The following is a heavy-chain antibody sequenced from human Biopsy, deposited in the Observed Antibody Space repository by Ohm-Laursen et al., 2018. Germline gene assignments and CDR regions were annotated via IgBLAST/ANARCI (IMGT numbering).Heavy chain of an antibody. D-gene: IGHD1-26*01. Sequence: GTLSLTCTVSGGSISSYYWSWIRQPPGKGLEWIGYIYYTESTNYDPSLKSRVTISVDTPMNHLSLRLTSVTAADTAVYYCARHAPSYSGSYWRYFDLWGRGTLVTVSS. V-gene: IGHV4-59*08. CDR3: ARHAPSYSGSYWRYFDL. J-gene: IGHJ2*01. CDR1: GGSISSYY. CDR2: IYYTEST.